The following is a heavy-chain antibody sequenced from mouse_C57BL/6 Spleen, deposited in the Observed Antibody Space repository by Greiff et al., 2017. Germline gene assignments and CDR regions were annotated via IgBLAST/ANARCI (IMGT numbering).Heavy chain of an antibody. D-gene: IGHD1-1*01. J-gene: IGHJ2*01. V-gene: IGHV1-59*01. CDR1: GYTFTSYW. CDR2: IDPSDSYT. Sequence: VQLQQPGAELVRPGTSVKLSCTASGYTFTSYWMHWVKQRPGQGLEWIGVIDPSDSYTNYNQKFKGKATLTVDTSSSTAYMQLSSLTSEDSAVYYCAREVITTVVGRCDYWGQGTTLTVSS. CDR3: AREVITTVVGRCDY.